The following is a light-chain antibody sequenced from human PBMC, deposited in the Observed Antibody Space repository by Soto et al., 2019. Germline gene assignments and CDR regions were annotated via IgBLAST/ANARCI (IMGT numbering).Light chain of an antibody. J-gene: IGKJ3*01. CDR3: QQYGSSRFT. Sequence: EIVLTQSPGTLSLSPGERATLSCRASQSISSSYLAWYQQKPGQAPRLLVYGASSRATGIPDRFSGSGSGTDLTLTISRLEPDDFAVYYCQQYGSSRFTFGPGTKVHIK. CDR1: QSISSSY. V-gene: IGKV3-20*01. CDR2: GAS.